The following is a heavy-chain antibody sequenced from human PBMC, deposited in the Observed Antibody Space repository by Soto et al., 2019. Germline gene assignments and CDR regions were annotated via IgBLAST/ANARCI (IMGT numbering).Heavy chain of an antibody. CDR1: GFTVSSNY. D-gene: IGHD5-18*01. CDR3: ARHGYSYGGGYFDY. CDR2: IYSGGSA. V-gene: IGHV3-66*04. J-gene: IGHJ4*02. Sequence: EVQLVESGGGLVQPGGSLRLSCAASGFTVSSNYMSWVRQAPGKGLEWVSVIYSGGSAYYADSVKGRFTISRDNSKNTLDVQMTSLRAEDTAVYYCARHGYSYGGGYFDYWGQGTLVTVSS.